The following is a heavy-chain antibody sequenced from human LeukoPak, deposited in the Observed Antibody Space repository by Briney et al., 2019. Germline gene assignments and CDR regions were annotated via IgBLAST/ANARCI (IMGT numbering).Heavy chain of an antibody. V-gene: IGHV4-39*01. CDR2: IYYRGNT. CDR3: ARASSGYYWDFDY. CDR1: GDSISSYNYF. J-gene: IGHJ4*02. D-gene: IGHD3-22*01. Sequence: SETLSLTCTVSGDSISSYNYFWGWIRRPPGKGLEWVGSIYYRGNTYYNPSLKSRVTLSADTSKNQFSLKVTSVTAADTAVYYCARASSGYYWDFDYWGQGALVTVSS.